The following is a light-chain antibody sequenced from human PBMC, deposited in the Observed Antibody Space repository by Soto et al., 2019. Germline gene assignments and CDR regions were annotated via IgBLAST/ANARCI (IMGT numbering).Light chain of an antibody. Sequence: IQMTKSPSYVSAAVGDRVTSTCRASQGISRWLAGYQQKPGKAPKLLIYAASSLQSGVPSRFRGSGSWTDFTLTISSLQNEDVATYYCQQDNRFPITFGQGTRLEIK. CDR1: QGISRW. V-gene: IGKV1-12*01. CDR3: QQDNRFPIT. J-gene: IGKJ5*01. CDR2: AAS.